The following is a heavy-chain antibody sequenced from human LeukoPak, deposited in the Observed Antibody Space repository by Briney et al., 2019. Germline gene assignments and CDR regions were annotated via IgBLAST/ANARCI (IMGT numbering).Heavy chain of an antibody. CDR2: INPNSGGT. J-gene: IGHJ5*02. V-gene: IGHV1-2*06. Sequence: ASVKVSCNVSRYTFTGYYMHWVRQAPGQGLEWMGRINPNSGGTNYAQKFQGRVTMTRDTSISTAYMELSRLRSDDTAVYYCARDRRITMIVGGNWFDPWGQGTLVTVSS. CDR3: ARDRRITMIVGGNWFDP. CDR1: RYTFTGYY. D-gene: IGHD3-22*01.